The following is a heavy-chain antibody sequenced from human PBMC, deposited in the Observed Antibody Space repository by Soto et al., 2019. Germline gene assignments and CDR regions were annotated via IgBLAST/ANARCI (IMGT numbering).Heavy chain of an antibody. J-gene: IGHJ4*02. V-gene: IGHV3-30-3*01. CDR2: ISYDGSNK. CDR3: ARDAPHIEIRYYFDY. CDR1: GFTFSSYA. Sequence: LRLSFAASGFTFSSYAMHWVRQAPGKGLEWVAVISYDGSNKYYADSVKGRFTISRDNSKNTLYLQMNSLRAEDTAVYYCARDAPHIEIRYYFDYWGQGTLVTVSS.